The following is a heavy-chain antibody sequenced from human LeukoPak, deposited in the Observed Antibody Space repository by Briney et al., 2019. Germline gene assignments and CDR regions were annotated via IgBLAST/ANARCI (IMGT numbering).Heavy chain of an antibody. CDR2: MNPNSGNT. J-gene: IGHJ6*03. D-gene: IGHD3-3*01. V-gene: IGHV1-8*03. CDR3: ARQKKYYDFWSGYSNYYYYYYMDV. Sequence: ASVKVSCNASGYTFTSYDINWVRQATGQGLEWMGWMNPNSGNTGYAQKFQGRVTITRNTSISTAYMELSSLRSEDTAVYYCARQKKYYDFWSGYSNYYYYYYMDVWGKGTTVTVSS. CDR1: GYTFTSYD.